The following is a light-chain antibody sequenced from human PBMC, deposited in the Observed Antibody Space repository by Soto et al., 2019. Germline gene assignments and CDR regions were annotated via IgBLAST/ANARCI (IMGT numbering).Light chain of an antibody. CDR2: GAS. Sequence: EIVLTQSPGTLSLSQGERATLSCRASQSLTSNYLAWYQQKPGQAPRLLIYGASSRATGIPDRFSGSGSGTDFTLTISRLEPEDFAVYYCQQYGSSRLTFGGGTKVEIK. CDR3: QQYGSSRLT. CDR1: QSLTSNY. V-gene: IGKV3-20*01. J-gene: IGKJ4*01.